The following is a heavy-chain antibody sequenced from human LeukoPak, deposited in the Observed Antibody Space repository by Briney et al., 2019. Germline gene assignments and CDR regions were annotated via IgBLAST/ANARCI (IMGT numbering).Heavy chain of an antibody. Sequence: SEPLSLTCAVYGGSFSGYYWNWIRQPPGKGLEWIGEINHSGSTNYNPSLKSRVTISVDTSKNQFSLKVSSVTAADTAVYYCARGRRVQGVMKKNWFDPWGQGTLVTVSS. J-gene: IGHJ5*02. CDR1: GGSFSGYY. CDR2: INHSGST. D-gene: IGHD3-10*01. CDR3: ARGRRVQGVMKKNWFDP. V-gene: IGHV4-34*01.